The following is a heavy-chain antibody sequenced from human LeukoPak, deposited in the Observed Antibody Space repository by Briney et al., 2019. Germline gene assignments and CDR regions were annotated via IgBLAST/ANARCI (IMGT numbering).Heavy chain of an antibody. V-gene: IGHV3-33*01. CDR3: ARDRGRTTDTIDY. D-gene: IGHD1-1*01. J-gene: IGHJ4*02. CDR1: GFTFSSFG. CDR2: IWYDGSNK. Sequence: QTGRSLRLSCAASGFTFSSFGMHWVRQAPGKGLEWVAVIWYDGSNKYYADSVKGRFTISRDNSKNTLYLQINSLRAEDTAVYYCARDRGRTTDTIDYWGQGTLVTVSS.